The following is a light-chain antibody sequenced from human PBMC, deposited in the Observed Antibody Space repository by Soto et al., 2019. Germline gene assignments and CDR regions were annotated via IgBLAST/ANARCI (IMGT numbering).Light chain of an antibody. Sequence: EIAMTQSPATLSVSPGESATLSCRANQSVSSNLAWYQQKPGQAPRLLIYGASTRATGVPARFSGSGSETDFTLTISSLQSEDFAVYYCQHYRTSFGGGTKVEIK. CDR2: GAS. J-gene: IGKJ4*01. V-gene: IGKV3-15*01. CDR3: QHYRTS. CDR1: QSVSSN.